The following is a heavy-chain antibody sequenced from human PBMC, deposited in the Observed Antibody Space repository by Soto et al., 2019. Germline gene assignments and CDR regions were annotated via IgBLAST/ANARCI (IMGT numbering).Heavy chain of an antibody. CDR2: ISDSGDNT. CDR3: AKGTYYIDYFDY. CDR1: GFSFKNYA. Sequence: VQVLESGGGLVQPGGSLRLSCAASGFSFKNYAMSWVRQAPGKGLEWVSGISDSGDNTYYADSVKGRFTISRDNSKNTLYLQMNSLRVEDTAMFYCAKGTYYIDYFDYWGQGTLVTVSS. D-gene: IGHD3-10*01. V-gene: IGHV3-23*01. J-gene: IGHJ4*02.